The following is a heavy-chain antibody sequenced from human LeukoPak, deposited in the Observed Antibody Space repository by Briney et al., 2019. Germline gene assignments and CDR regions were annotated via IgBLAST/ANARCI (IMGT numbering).Heavy chain of an antibody. Sequence: GTSLRLSCAASGFSFSSYGMHWVRQAPGKGLEWVGRIKSKTDGGTTDYAAPVKGRFTISRDDSESTLYLQMNSLKTEDTAVYYCTTDLHYFDSSGYPAWGQGTLVTVSS. V-gene: IGHV3-15*01. CDR1: GFSFSSYG. CDR2: IKSKTDGGTT. CDR3: TTDLHYFDSSGYPA. D-gene: IGHD3-22*01. J-gene: IGHJ4*02.